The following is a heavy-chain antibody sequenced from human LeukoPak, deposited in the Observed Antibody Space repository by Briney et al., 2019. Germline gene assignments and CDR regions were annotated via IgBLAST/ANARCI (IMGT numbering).Heavy chain of an antibody. D-gene: IGHD4-11*01. CDR1: GFAFSSYG. J-gene: IGHJ4*02. V-gene: IGHV3-23*01. CDR3: AKRLGVFDY. CDR2: LGGGGGST. Sequence: GGSLRLSCAASGFAFSSYGMSWVRQAPGKGLEWVSALGGGGGSTYYADSVKGRFTISRDSSKNTLFLQMNSLRAEDTAVYYCAKRLGVFDYWGQGTLVTVSS.